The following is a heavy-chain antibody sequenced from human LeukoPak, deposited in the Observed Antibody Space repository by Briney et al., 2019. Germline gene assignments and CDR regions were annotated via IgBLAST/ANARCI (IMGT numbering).Heavy chain of an antibody. CDR3: ARQNDKYYYDSSGVGY. Sequence: GESLKISCKGSGYSFTSYWIGWVRPMPGKGLEWMGIIYPGDSDTRYSPSFQGQVTISADKSISTAYLQWSSLKASDTAMYYCARQNDKYYYDSSGVGYWGQGTLVTVSS. V-gene: IGHV5-51*01. CDR1: GYSFTSYW. D-gene: IGHD3-22*01. CDR2: IYPGDSDT. J-gene: IGHJ4*02.